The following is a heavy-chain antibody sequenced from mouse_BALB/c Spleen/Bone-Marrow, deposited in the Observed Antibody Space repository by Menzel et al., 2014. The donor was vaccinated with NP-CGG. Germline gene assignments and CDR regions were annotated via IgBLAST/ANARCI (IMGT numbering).Heavy chain of an antibody. V-gene: IGHV2-6-7*01. Sequence: VQLQQSGPGLVAPSQSLSITCTVSGFSLTGYGVSWVRQPPGKGLEWLGMIWGDGSTDYNSALKSRLSITKDNSKSQVFSKMSSLQTDDTARYYCARDSFLITRALDYWGQGTSVTVSS. D-gene: IGHD2-4*01. CDR3: ARDSFLITRALDY. CDR2: IWGDGST. J-gene: IGHJ4*01. CDR1: GFSLTGYG.